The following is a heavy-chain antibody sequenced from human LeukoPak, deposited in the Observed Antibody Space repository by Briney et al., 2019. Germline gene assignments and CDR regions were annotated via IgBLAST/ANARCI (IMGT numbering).Heavy chain of an antibody. D-gene: IGHD5-24*01. J-gene: IGHJ6*02. Sequence: PGGSLRLSCAASGFTFSSYGMHWVRQAPGKGLEWVALISFDGINKYYADSVKGRFTISRDNSKNTLYLQMNSLRAEDTAVYYCAKGQMATDYYSDMDVWGQGTTVTVSS. CDR1: GFTFSSYG. V-gene: IGHV3-30*18. CDR2: ISFDGINK. CDR3: AKGQMATDYYSDMDV.